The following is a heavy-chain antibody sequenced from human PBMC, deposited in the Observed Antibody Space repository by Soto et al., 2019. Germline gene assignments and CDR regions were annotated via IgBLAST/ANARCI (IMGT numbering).Heavy chain of an antibody. CDR2: IMPLYGTT. CDR1: RGTFSRYA. D-gene: IGHD6-13*01. Sequence: QVQLVQSGAEVKKPGSSVKVSCKASRGTFSRYAVSLVRQAPGQGLEWMGGIMPLYGTTNYAQKFQGRVTITADESTRIASLELRSLRSEYTAIYYCATEGDAGIAAAGTSWFDSWGQGSRLSV. J-gene: IGHJ5*02. CDR3: ATEGDAGIAAAGTSWFDS. V-gene: IGHV1-69*12.